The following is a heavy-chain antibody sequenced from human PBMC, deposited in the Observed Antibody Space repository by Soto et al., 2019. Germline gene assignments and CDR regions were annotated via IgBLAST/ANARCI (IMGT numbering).Heavy chain of an antibody. V-gene: IGHV4-39*02. J-gene: IGHJ4*02. CDR2: MYYSGGT. CDR1: GGSISGSSYY. CDR3: ARDSGYSYGRPDY. Sequence: PSETLSLTCTVSGGSISGSSYYWGWIRQPPGKGLEWMGSMYYSGGTYYNPSLKSRVTISVDTPKNQFSLKLSSVTAVDTAVYYCARDSGYSYGRPDYWGRGILVTVSS. D-gene: IGHD5-18*01.